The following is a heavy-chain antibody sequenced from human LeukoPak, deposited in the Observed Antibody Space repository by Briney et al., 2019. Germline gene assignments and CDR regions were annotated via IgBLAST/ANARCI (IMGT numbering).Heavy chain of an antibody. Sequence: GGSLRLSCAASGFTFSSYSMNWVRQAPGKGLEWVSSISSSSSYIYYADSVKGRFTISRDNAKNSLYLQMNSLRAEDTAVYYCARGRYTIRSYPDYFDYWGQGTLVTVSS. J-gene: IGHJ4*02. CDR1: GFTFSSYS. D-gene: IGHD3-3*01. CDR3: ARGRYTIRSYPDYFDY. V-gene: IGHV3-21*01. CDR2: ISSSSSYI.